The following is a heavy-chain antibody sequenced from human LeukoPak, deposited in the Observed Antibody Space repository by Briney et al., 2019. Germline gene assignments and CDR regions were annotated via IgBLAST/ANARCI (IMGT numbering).Heavy chain of an antibody. CDR1: GFTFSSYW. J-gene: IGHJ4*02. D-gene: IGHD6-19*01. CDR2: IKEDGSEK. Sequence: GGSLRLSCAASGFTFSSYWMSWVRQAPGKGLEWVANIKEDGSEKYYVDSVKGRFTISRDNAKNSLSLQVNSLTAADTAVYYCARHQGMKQWLPRRDYWGQGTLVTVSS. CDR3: ARHQGMKQWLPRRDY. V-gene: IGHV3-7*01.